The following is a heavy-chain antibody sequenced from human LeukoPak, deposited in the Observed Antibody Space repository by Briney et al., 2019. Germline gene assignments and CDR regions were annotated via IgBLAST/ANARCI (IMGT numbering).Heavy chain of an antibody. CDR3: VRDSSGDSSGRPSLDY. D-gene: IGHD3-10*01. CDR2: ISSGSSYI. Sequence: GGSLRLSCAASGFTFSTYSMDWVRQAPGKGLEWVSSISSGSSYIYYADSVKGRFTISRDNSKNTLNLQMNSLRADDTAVYFCVRDSSGDSSGRPSLDYWGQGTLVTVSS. V-gene: IGHV3-21*01. J-gene: IGHJ4*02. CDR1: GFTFSTYS.